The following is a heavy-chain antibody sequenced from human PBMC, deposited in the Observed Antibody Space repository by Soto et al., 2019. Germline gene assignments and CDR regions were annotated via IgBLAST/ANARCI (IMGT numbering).Heavy chain of an antibody. J-gene: IGHJ6*02. Sequence: QVVLVESGGGVVQPGRAPRLSCAASGFDFTNDGMLWVRQAPGKGLEWVALISFDGTTIHYGDSVKGRFTISRDNSKNTLFLQMNSLRPEDTGVYYCAKGQGGSPPGGMDVWGQGTTVTVSS. V-gene: IGHV3-30*18. CDR3: AKGQGGSPPGGMDV. D-gene: IGHD3-10*01. CDR2: ISFDGTTI. CDR1: GFDFTNDG.